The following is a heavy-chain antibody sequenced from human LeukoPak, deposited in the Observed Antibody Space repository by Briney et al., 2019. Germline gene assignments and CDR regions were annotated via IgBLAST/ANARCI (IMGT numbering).Heavy chain of an antibody. V-gene: IGHV4-34*01. Sequence: SETLSLTCAVYGGSFSGYYWSWIRQPPGKGLEWIGEINHSGSTNYNPSLKSRVTISVDTSKNQFSLRLSSVTAADTAVYYCARSRDGYQEFAYWGQGTLVTVSS. CDR3: ARSRDGYQEFAY. CDR2: INHSGST. D-gene: IGHD5-24*01. CDR1: GGSFSGYY. J-gene: IGHJ4*02.